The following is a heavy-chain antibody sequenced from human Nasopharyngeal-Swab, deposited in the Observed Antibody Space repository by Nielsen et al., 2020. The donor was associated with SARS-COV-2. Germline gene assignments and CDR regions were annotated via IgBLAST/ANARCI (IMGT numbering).Heavy chain of an antibody. D-gene: IGHD2-15*01. CDR2: IYPGDSDT. CDR1: GYSFTSYW. V-gene: IGHV5-51*01. CDR3: ARRVGYCSGGSCYFDY. Sequence: GGSLRLSCKGSGYSFTSYWIGWVRQVPGKGLEWMGIIYPGDSDTRYSPSFQGQVTISADKSISTAYLQWSSLKASDTAMYYCARRVGYCSGGSCYFDYWGQGTLVTVSS. J-gene: IGHJ4*02.